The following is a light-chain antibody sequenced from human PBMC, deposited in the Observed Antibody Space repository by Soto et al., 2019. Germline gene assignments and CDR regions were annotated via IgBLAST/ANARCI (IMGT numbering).Light chain of an antibody. V-gene: IGKV3-20*01. CDR2: GAS. Sequence: EIVLTQSPGTLSLSPGERATLSCRASQSVSSFYLAWYQQKPGQAPRLLIYGASIRATGIPDRFSGSGSGTDFTLTISRLEPEDFAVYYCQQYDSSVYTFGPGTKLEIK. J-gene: IGKJ2*01. CDR3: QQYDSSVYT. CDR1: QSVSSFY.